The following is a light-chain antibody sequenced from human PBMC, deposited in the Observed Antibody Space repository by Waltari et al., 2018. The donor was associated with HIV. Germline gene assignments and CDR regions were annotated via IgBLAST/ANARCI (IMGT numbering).Light chain of an antibody. CDR3: QQRSYWPFT. CDR1: QSVSTY. Sequence: EIVLTQSPATLSFSPGERATLSCRASQSVSTYLAWYQQKPGQAPRLLIYDASNRATGIPARFSGSGSGTDFTLTISSLEPEDFAVYYCQQRSYWPFTFGQGTKLEIK. V-gene: IGKV3-11*01. CDR2: DAS. J-gene: IGKJ2*01.